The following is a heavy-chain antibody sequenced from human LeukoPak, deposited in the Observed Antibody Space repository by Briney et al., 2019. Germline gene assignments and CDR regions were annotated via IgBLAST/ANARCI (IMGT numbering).Heavy chain of an antibody. J-gene: IGHJ5*02. D-gene: IGHD6-13*01. V-gene: IGHV3-30*03. CDR3: ARLIAVTGTDDWFDP. CDR1: GFTFSSYG. CDR2: ISHDGSNK. Sequence: GGSLRLSCAASGFTFSSYGMHWVRQAPGKGLEWVAVISHDGSNKYYADSVKGRFTISRDNSKNTLYLQMNSLRAEDTAVYYCARLIAVTGTDDWFDPWGQGTLVTVSS.